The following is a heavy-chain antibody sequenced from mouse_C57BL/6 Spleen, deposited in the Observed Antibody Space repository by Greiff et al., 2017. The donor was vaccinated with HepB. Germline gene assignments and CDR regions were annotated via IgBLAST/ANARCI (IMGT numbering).Heavy chain of an antibody. Sequence: VQLQQSGPELVKPGASVKISCKASGYSFTDYNMNWVKQSNGKSLEWIGVINPNYGTTSYNQKFKGKATLTVDQSSSTAYMQLNSLTSEDSAVYYCAREDSYGSSQAWFAYWGQGTLVTVSA. CDR3: AREDSYGSSQAWFAY. V-gene: IGHV1-39*01. CDR2: INPNYGTT. J-gene: IGHJ3*01. CDR1: GYSFTDYN. D-gene: IGHD1-1*01.